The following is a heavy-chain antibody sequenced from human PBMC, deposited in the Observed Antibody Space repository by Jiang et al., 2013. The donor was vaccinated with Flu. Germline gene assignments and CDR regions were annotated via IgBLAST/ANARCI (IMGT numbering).Heavy chain of an antibody. CDR3: AKDLLRGKYGLF. J-gene: IGHJ4*02. CDR1: GFKFENYG. D-gene: IGHD3-16*01. V-gene: IGHV1-18*04. CDR2: LTTDNDYYSGHT. Sequence: QLVESGAEVKKPGASVKVSCKASGFKFENYGFIWVRQAPGQGLEWMGWLTTDNDYYSGHTTYAQKFQGRIAMTTDTSTTTAYLELRSLRADDTAIYYCAKDLLRGKYGLFWGQGTPVTVSS.